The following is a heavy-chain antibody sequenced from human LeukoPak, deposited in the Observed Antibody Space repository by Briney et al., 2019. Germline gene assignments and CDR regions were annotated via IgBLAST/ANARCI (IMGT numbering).Heavy chain of an antibody. D-gene: IGHD3-22*01. V-gene: IGHV3-23*01. Sequence: GGTLRLSCAASGFTFSSYAMSWVRQAPGKGLEWVSSISGSGDSTYYADSVKGRFTISRDNSKNTLYLQMNSLRSDDTAVYYCARDLRMGGGYDSSGYFGYWGQGTLVTVSS. J-gene: IGHJ4*02. CDR2: ISGSGDST. CDR3: ARDLRMGGGYDSSGYFGY. CDR1: GFTFSSYA.